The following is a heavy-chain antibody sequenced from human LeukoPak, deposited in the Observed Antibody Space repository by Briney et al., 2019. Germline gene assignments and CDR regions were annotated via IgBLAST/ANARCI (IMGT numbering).Heavy chain of an antibody. Sequence: ASVKVSCEASGYTFTGYYMHWVRQAPGQGLEWMGWINPNSGGTNYAQKFQGRVTMTRDTSISTAYMELSRLRSDDTAVYYCARAPSYCSSTSCYFLSFDYWGQGTLVTVSS. V-gene: IGHV1-2*02. J-gene: IGHJ4*02. D-gene: IGHD2-2*01. CDR1: GYTFTGYY. CDR2: INPNSGGT. CDR3: ARAPSYCSSTSCYFLSFDY.